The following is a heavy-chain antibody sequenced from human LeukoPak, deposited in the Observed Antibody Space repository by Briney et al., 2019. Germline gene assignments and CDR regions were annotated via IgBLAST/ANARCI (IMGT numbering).Heavy chain of an antibody. CDR3: ARAYYDFWSDYYPHDAFDI. CDR2: ISSSSSYI. CDR1: GFTFSSYS. Sequence: GGSLRLSCAASGFTFSSYSMTWVRQAPGKGLEWVSSISSSSSYIYYADSVKGRFTISRDNAKNSLYLQMNSLRAEDTAVYYCARAYYDFWSDYYPHDAFDIWGQGTMVTVSS. J-gene: IGHJ3*02. D-gene: IGHD3-3*01. V-gene: IGHV3-21*01.